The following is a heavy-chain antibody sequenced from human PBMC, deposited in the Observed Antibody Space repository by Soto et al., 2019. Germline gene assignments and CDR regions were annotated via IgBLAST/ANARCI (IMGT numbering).Heavy chain of an antibody. CDR2: INYFGST. J-gene: IGHJ3*02. V-gene: IGHV4-59*01. CDR3: ARYFDWPSAFDI. Sequence: SGTLSLTCTVSGGSISGYYWSWIRQPPGKRLEWIGYINYFGSTNYNPSLKSRVTISVDTSREQFSLRLDSVTAADTAVYYCARYFDWPSAFDIWGQGTMVTVSS. CDR1: GGSISGYY. D-gene: IGHD3-9*01.